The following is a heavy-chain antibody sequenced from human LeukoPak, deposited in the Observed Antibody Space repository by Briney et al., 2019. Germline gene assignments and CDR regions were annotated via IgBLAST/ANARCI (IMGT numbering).Heavy chain of an antibody. CDR3: ARVGAGSYYYDSSGYYSQDFDY. V-gene: IGHV3-11*04. CDR2: ISSSGSTI. D-gene: IGHD3-22*01. Sequence: GGSLRLSCAASGFTFSDYYMSWIRQAPGKGLEWVSYISSSGSTIYYADSVKGRFTISRDNAKNSLYLQMNSLRAEDTAVYYCARVGAGSYYYDSSGYYSQDFDYWGQGTLVTVSS. J-gene: IGHJ4*02. CDR1: GFTFSDYY.